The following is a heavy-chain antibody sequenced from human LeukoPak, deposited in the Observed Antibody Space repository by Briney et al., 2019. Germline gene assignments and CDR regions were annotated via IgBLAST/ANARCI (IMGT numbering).Heavy chain of an antibody. V-gene: IGHV1-24*01. CDR3: ATSSHYYDSSGYSYYFDY. Sequence: ASVKVSCKVSGYTLTELSMHWVRQAPGKGLEWMGGFDPEDGETIYAQKFQGRVTMTEDTSIDTAYMELSSLRSEDTAVYYCATSSHYYDSSGYSYYFDYWGQGTLVTVSS. CDR2: FDPEDGET. J-gene: IGHJ4*02. CDR1: GYTLTELS. D-gene: IGHD3-22*01.